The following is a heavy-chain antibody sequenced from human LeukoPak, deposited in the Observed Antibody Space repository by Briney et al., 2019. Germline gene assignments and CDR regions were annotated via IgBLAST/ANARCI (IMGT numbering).Heavy chain of an antibody. CDR1: GFTFSSYG. V-gene: IGHV3-30*18. J-gene: IGHJ6*02. Sequence: PGGSLRLSCAASGFTFSSYGMHWVRQAPGKGLEWVAVISYDGSNKYYADSVKGRFTISRDNSKNTLYLQMNSLRAEDTAVYYCAKNAQTVYYYGMDVWGQGTTVTVS. D-gene: IGHD1-14*01. CDR3: AKNAQTVYYYGMDV. CDR2: ISYDGSNK.